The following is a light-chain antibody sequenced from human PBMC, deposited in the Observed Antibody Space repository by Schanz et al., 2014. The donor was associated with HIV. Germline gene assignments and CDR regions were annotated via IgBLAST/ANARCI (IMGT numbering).Light chain of an antibody. J-gene: IGKJ1*01. CDR3: QQYNNWPSWT. CDR1: QSVRSN. V-gene: IGKV3D-15*01. CDR2: GAS. Sequence: EIVMTQSPATLSVSPGERATLSCRASQSVRSNLAWYQQKPGQAPRLLIYGASSRAIGTPDRFSGSGYGTEFTLTISSLQSEDSAFYYCQQYNNWPSWTFGQGTKVEIK.